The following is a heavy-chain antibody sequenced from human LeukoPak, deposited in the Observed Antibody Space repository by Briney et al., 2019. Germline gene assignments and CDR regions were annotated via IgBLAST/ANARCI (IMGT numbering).Heavy chain of an antibody. J-gene: IGHJ4*02. CDR2: INPNSGGT. V-gene: IGHV1-2*02. CDR1: GYTFTGYY. CDR3: ARDGTYYYDSSGYYPFDY. D-gene: IGHD3-22*01. Sequence: ASVKVSCKASGYTFTGYYMHRVRQAPGQGLEWMGWINPNSGGTNYAQKFQGRVTMTRDTSISTAYMELSRLRSDDTAVYYCARDGTYYYDSSGYYPFDYWGQGTLVTVSS.